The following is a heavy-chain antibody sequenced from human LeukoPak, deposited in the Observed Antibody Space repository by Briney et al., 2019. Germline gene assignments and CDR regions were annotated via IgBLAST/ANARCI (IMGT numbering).Heavy chain of an antibody. CDR1: GYTFTDYN. Sequence: ASVKVSCKTSGYTFTDYNIHWVRQAPRQGLEWMGWIGPNSGGTNYAQRFQGMVTMTRDTSISTAYMDLSSLRSDDTATYYCSVWFGELSHWGQGTLVTVSS. CDR3: SVWFGELSH. J-gene: IGHJ4*02. V-gene: IGHV1-2*02. CDR2: IGPNSGGT. D-gene: IGHD3-10*01.